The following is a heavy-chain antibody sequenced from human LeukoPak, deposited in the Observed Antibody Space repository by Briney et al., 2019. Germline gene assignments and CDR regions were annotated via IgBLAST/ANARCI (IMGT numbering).Heavy chain of an antibody. Sequence: SETLSLTCTVSGGSISSSIYYWGWIRQPPGKGLERIGSIYHSGSTYYNPSLKSRVTISVDTSNNQFSLKLSSVTVADTAVYYCARLGNTHYGSGSYPPPFDYWGQGALVTVSS. CDR3: ARLGNTHYGSGSYPPPFDY. CDR2: IYHSGST. CDR1: GGSISSSIYY. V-gene: IGHV4-39*01. J-gene: IGHJ4*02. D-gene: IGHD3-10*01.